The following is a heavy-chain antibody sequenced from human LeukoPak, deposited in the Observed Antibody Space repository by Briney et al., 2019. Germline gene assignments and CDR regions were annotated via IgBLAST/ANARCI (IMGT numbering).Heavy chain of an antibody. Sequence: ASVKVSCKASGYTFTSYDINWVRQASGQGLEWMGWMNPNSGNTAYARKFRGRVTFTRNTSITTAYMELSNLRSEDTAVYYCARNRFSGRMVRGVTNRGNWFDPWGQGTLVTVSS. CDR2: MNPNSGNT. V-gene: IGHV1-8*03. J-gene: IGHJ5*02. CDR3: ARNRFSGRMVRGVTNRGNWFDP. D-gene: IGHD3-10*01. CDR1: GYTFTSYD.